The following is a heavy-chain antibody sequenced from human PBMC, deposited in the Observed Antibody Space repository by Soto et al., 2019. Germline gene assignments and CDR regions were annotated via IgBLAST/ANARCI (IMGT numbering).Heavy chain of an antibody. CDR3: ARGSDYYDSSGYIDY. CDR2: INPSGGST. CDR1: GHTLTEFS. V-gene: IGHV1-46*01. Sequence: ASVKVSCKISGHTLTEFSIHWVRQAPGQGLEWMGIINPSGGSTSYAQKFQGRVTMTRDTSTSTVYMELSSLRSEDTAVYYCARGSDYYDSSGYIDYWGQGTLVTVSS. D-gene: IGHD3-22*01. J-gene: IGHJ4*02.